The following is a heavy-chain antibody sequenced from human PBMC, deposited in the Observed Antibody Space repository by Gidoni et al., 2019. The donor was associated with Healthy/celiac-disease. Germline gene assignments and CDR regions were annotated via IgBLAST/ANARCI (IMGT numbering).Heavy chain of an antibody. CDR3: ARDLAAGGFGEDSAHYYGMDV. CDR2: IYHSGST. Sequence: QVQLQESGPGLVKPSGTLSLTCAVSGGSISSSNWWSWVRQPPGKGLEWIGEIYHSGSTNYNPSLKSRVTISVDKSKNQFSLKLSSVTAADTAVYYCARDLAAGGFGEDSAHYYGMDVWGQGTTVTVSS. J-gene: IGHJ6*02. V-gene: IGHV4-4*02. D-gene: IGHD3-10*01. CDR1: GGSISSSNW.